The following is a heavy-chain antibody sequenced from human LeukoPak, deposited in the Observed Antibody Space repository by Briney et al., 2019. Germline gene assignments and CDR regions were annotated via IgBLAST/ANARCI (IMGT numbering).Heavy chain of an antibody. CDR3: ARASCCGSNCYAAAFDV. V-gene: IGHV3-7*01. D-gene: IGHD2-2*01. J-gene: IGHJ3*01. Sequence: GGSLRLSCAASGFTFSSHWMSWVRQAPGKGLEWVANIKQNGLENYYVDSVKGRFSISRDNAKSSLYLQMDSLRAEDTAVYYCARASCCGSNCYAAAFDVWGQGTVVTVSS. CDR1: GFTFSSHW. CDR2: IKQNGLEN.